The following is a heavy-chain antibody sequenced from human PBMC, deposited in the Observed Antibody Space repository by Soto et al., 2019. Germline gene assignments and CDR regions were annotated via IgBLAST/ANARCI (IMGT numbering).Heavy chain of an antibody. CDR3: ARGSYYSGWV. J-gene: IGHJ4*02. CDR2: TYYRSKWYS. Sequence: SQTLSLTCAISGDSVSSTSTAWSWIRQSPSRGLEWLGRTYYRSKWYSDFAVSVKSRITINPDTSKNQFSLQLNSVTPEDTAVYYCARGSYYSGWVWGQGTLVTVSS. CDR1: GDSVSSTSTA. V-gene: IGHV6-1*01. D-gene: IGHD6-19*01.